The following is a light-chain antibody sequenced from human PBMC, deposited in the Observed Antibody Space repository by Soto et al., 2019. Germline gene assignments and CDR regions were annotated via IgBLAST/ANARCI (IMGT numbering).Light chain of an antibody. CDR1: QSLSTR. CDR3: QKYNNAPHT. Sequence: DLQMSQSPCTLSGSVGDRVTITCQASQSLSTRLAWYQQKPGKAPNLLIYAASTLHSGVPSRFSGSGSGTEFTLTSSSLQPEDVAIYYCQKYNNAPHTFGGGTKVDIK. CDR2: AAS. V-gene: IGKV1-27*01. J-gene: IGKJ4*02.